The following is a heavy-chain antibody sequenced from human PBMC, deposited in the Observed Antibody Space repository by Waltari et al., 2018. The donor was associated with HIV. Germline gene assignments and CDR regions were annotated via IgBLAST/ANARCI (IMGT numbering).Heavy chain of an antibody. Sequence: QLQLQASGPGLVKPSETLSLTCPVPGGSIRSSSSFWCWIRQPPGKGLEWICSIYYSGSTYYNPSLKSRVTIYVDTPKNQFSLILSSVTAADTAVYYCARRHVDTALVRWGLDDWGQGTLVTVSS. CDR3: ARRHVDTALVRWGLDD. CDR2: IYYSGST. V-gene: IGHV4-39*01. J-gene: IGHJ4*02. CDR1: GGSIRSSSSF. D-gene: IGHD5-18*01.